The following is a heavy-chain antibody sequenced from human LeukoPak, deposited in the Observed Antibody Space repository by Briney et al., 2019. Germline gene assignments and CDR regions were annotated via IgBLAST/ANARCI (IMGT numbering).Heavy chain of an antibody. CDR3: ARRDYGDYFDY. CDR1: GYSFSSGYY. D-gene: IGHD4-17*01. J-gene: IGHJ4*02. CDR2: IYHSGST. V-gene: IGHV4-38-2*02. Sequence: PSETLSLTCTVSGYSFSSGYYWGWIRPPPGKGLEWIGDIYHSGSTYYNPSLESRVTISVDTSKNQFSLRLSSVTAADTAVYYCARRDYGDYFDYWGQGTLVTVSS.